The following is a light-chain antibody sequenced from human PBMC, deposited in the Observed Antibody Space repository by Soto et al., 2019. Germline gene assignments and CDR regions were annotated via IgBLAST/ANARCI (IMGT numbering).Light chain of an antibody. Sequence: EIMLTQSPVTLSLSPGEGATLSCRASQSVAGSYLAWYQQKPGRTPRLLIYGASSRATGIPDRFSGSGSGTEFTLTINRLEPEDFAVYYCQQYGSSPTFGQGTKVDIK. CDR2: GAS. V-gene: IGKV3-20*01. CDR1: QSVAGSY. CDR3: QQYGSSPT. J-gene: IGKJ1*01.